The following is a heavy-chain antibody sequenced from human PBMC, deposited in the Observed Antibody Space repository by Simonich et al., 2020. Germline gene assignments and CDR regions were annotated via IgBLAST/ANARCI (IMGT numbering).Heavy chain of an antibody. D-gene: IGHD1-20*01. CDR3: ARVDNWNYFDY. CDR1: GYSISRGYY. J-gene: IGHJ4*02. CDR2: IYHSGGT. Sequence: QVQLQESGPGLVKPSETLSLTCAVSGYSISRGYYWGWIRQPPGKGREWIGRIYHSGGTYYNPSLKSRVTISVDTSKNQFSLKLSSVTAADTAVYYCARVDNWNYFDYWGQGTLVTVSS. V-gene: IGHV4-38-2*01.